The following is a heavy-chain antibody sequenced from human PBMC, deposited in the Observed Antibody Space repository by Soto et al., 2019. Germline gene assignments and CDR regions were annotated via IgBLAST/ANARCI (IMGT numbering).Heavy chain of an antibody. D-gene: IGHD6-6*01. CDR1: GFTFSSYA. J-gene: IGHJ4*02. Sequence: PGGSLRLSCAASGFTFSSYAMHWVRQAPGKGLEWVAVISYDGSNKYYADSVKGRFTISRDNSKNTLYLQMNSLRAEDTAVYYCARDGPPYSSSPGFFDYWGRGTLVTVSS. CDR3: ARDGPPYSSSPGFFDY. CDR2: ISYDGSNK. V-gene: IGHV3-30-3*01.